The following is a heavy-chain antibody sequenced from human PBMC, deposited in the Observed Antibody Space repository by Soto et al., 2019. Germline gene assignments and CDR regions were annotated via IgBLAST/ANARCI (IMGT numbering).Heavy chain of an antibody. CDR2: INPSGGST. Sequence: ASVKVSCKASGYTFTSYYMHWVRQAPGQGLEWMGIINPSGGSTSYAQKFQGRVTMTRDTSTSTVYMELSSLRSEDTAVYYCARDLHVDTAMIWFDPWGQGTLVTVYS. V-gene: IGHV1-46*01. CDR1: GYTFTSYY. J-gene: IGHJ5*02. CDR3: ARDLHVDTAMIWFDP. D-gene: IGHD5-18*01.